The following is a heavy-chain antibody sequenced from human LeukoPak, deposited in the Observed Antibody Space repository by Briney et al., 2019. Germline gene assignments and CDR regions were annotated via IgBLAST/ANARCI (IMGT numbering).Heavy chain of an antibody. Sequence: GRSLRLSCAASGFTFDDYAMHWARQAPGKGLEWVSGISWNSGSIGYADSVKGRFTISRDNAKNSLYLQMNSLRVEDTAIYYCARDWFRSSTWPNYFDYWGQGTLVTVSS. V-gene: IGHV3-9*01. J-gene: IGHJ4*02. D-gene: IGHD6-13*01. CDR3: ARDWFRSSTWPNYFDY. CDR2: ISWNSGSI. CDR1: GFTFDDYA.